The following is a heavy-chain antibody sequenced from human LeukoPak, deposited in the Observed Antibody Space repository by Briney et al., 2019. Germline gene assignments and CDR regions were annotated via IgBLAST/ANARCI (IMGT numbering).Heavy chain of an antibody. CDR3: ARVVTSSATDSGTPRSYYYYGMDV. Sequence: GSSVKVSCKASGGTFSSYAISWVRQAPGQGLEWMGRIIPILGIANYAQKFQGRVTITADKSTSTAYMELSSLRSEDTAVYYCARVVTSSATDSGTPRSYYYYGMDVRGQGTTVTVSS. CDR1: GGTFSSYA. J-gene: IGHJ6*02. D-gene: IGHD3-10*01. CDR2: IIPILGIA. V-gene: IGHV1-69*04.